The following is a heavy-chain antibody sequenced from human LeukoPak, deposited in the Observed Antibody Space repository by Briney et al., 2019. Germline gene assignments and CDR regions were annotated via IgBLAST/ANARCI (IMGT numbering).Heavy chain of an antibody. V-gene: IGHV1-46*01. D-gene: IGHD6-19*01. J-gene: IGHJ4*02. CDR2: INPSGGST. Sequence: GASVKVSCKASGYTFIGYYIHWVRQAPGQGLEWMGIINPSGGSTSYAQKFQGRVTMTRDMSTSTVYMELSSLRSEDTAVYYCARDLWVKQYSSGWYQEDYWGQGTLVTVSS. CDR3: ARDLWVKQYSSGWYQEDY. CDR1: GYTFIGYY.